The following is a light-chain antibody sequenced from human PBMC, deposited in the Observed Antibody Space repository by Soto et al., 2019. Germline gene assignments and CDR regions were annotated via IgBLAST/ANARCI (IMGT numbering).Light chain of an antibody. CDR3: QQYNSYSRT. CDR2: KAS. V-gene: IGKV1-5*03. Sequence: DIQMTQSPSTLSASVGDRVTITCRASQSISSWLAWYQQKPGKAPKLLIYKASSLESGVPSRFSGSGSGTEFTLTIXSLQPDDFATYYCQQYNSYSRTFGQGTKVEIK. CDR1: QSISSW. J-gene: IGKJ1*01.